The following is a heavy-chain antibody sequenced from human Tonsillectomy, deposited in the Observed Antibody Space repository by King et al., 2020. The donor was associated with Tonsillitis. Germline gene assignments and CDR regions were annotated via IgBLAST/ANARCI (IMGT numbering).Heavy chain of an antibody. D-gene: IGHD1-26*01. CDR2: ISYDGNNK. Sequence: VQLVESGGGVVQPGRSLRLSCAASGFTFSDYAMHWVRQAPGKGMEWVAVISYDGNNKYYADSVKGRFTISRDNSKHTVYLQMNSLRAEDTAVYYCARAIVGATQYWGQGTLVTVSS. V-gene: IGHV3-30-3*01. CDR3: ARAIVGATQY. J-gene: IGHJ4*02. CDR1: GFTFSDYA.